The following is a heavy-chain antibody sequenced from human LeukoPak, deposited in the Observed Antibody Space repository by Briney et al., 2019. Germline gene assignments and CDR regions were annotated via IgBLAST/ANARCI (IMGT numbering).Heavy chain of an antibody. J-gene: IGHJ4*02. V-gene: IGHV3-30-3*01. Sequence: QSGGSLRLSCAASRFTFSSYAMHWVRQAPGKGLEWVAVISYDGSNKYYADSVKGRFTISRDNSKNTLYLQMNSLRAEDTAVYYCAKDLATSGTHPKAGFDYWGQGTLVTVSS. CDR1: RFTFSSYA. CDR2: ISYDGSNK. CDR3: AKDLATSGTHPKAGFDY. D-gene: IGHD3-10*01.